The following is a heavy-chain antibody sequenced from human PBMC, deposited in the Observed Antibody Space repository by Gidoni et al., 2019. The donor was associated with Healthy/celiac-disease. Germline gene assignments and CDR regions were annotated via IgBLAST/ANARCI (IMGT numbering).Heavy chain of an antibody. Sequence: EVQLLESGGGLVQPGGSLRLSFAASGFTFSSYAMSWVCQAPGKGLEWVSAISAGGENTYYSDSVKGRFTISRDNPKNTLYLQMNSLRAEDTAMYYCARKGTGDYFDYWGQGTLVTVSS. CDR2: ISAGGENT. V-gene: IGHV3-23*01. D-gene: IGHD7-27*01. CDR1: GFTFSSYA. CDR3: ARKGTGDYFDY. J-gene: IGHJ4*02.